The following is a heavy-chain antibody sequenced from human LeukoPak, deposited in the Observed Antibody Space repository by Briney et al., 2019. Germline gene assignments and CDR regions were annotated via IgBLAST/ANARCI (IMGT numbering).Heavy chain of an antibody. V-gene: IGHV4-39*01. D-gene: IGHD3-9*01. CDR3: ARLSKGRYFDYIFDY. CDR2: IYYTGST. J-gene: IGHJ4*02. Sequence: SETLSLTCTVSGGSVSSTEFDWGWIRQPPGKGLQWIGDIYYTGSTYYNPSLNSRVTMSVDTSQNRFSLKMTSVTAADTAVYYCARLSKGRYFDYIFDYWGQGTLVTVSS. CDR1: GGSVSSTEFD.